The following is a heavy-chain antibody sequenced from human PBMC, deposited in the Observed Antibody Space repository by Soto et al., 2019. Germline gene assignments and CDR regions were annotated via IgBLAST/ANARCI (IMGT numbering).Heavy chain of an antibody. CDR3: ATRSGGGGAFDF. CDR2: IGRGGTTT. D-gene: IGHD3-10*01. CDR1: GLTFSNFE. J-gene: IGHJ3*01. V-gene: IGHV3-48*03. Sequence: GGSLRLSCAASGLTFSNFEMNWVRQAPGKGLEWVSYIGRGGTTTYYADSLKGRFTISRDNAKNSLYLQMNSLRAEDTAVYYCATRSGGGGAFDFWGQGTMVTVSS.